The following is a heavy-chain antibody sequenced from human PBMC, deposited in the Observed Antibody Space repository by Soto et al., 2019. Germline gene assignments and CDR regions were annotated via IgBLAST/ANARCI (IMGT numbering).Heavy chain of an antibody. CDR3: AREGWINWFDP. V-gene: IGHV4-34*01. J-gene: IGHJ5*02. CDR2: INHSGST. CDR1: GGSFSGYY. Sequence: QVQLQQWGAGLLKPSETLSLTCAVYGGSFSGYYWSWIRQPPGKGLEWIGEINHSGSTNYNPSLKSRVTISVDTSKNQFSLKLSSVTAADTAVYYCAREGWINWFDPWGQGTLVTVSS. D-gene: IGHD5-12*01.